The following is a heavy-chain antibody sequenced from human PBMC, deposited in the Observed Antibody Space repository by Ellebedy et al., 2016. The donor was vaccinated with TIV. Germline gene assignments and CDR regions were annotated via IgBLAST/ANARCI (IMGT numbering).Heavy chain of an antibody. J-gene: IGHJ4*02. CDR2: LSGSGGST. Sequence: GGSLRLXCAASGFTFSSYAMSWVRQAPGKGLEWVSVLSGSGGSTDYADSVKGRFTISRDNSKNTLDLQMNSLRAEDTAVYYCAKDLFAVATIDLDYWGQGTLLSVSS. D-gene: IGHD5-12*01. V-gene: IGHV3-23*01. CDR1: GFTFSSYA. CDR3: AKDLFAVATIDLDY.